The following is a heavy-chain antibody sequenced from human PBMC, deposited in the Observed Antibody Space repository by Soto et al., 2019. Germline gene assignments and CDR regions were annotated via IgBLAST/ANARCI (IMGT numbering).Heavy chain of an antibody. CDR1: GYSFTSYW. V-gene: IGHV5-51*01. CDR2: IYPGDSDT. J-gene: IGHJ6*02. D-gene: IGHD6-6*01. CDR3: ARHGSGYSSSHDGPDGTDV. Sequence: GESLKISCKGSGYSFTSYWIGWVRQMPGKGLEWMGIIYPGDSDTRYSPSFQGQVTISADKSISTAYLQWSSLKASDTAMYYCARHGSGYSSSHDGPDGTDVWGQGTTVTVAS.